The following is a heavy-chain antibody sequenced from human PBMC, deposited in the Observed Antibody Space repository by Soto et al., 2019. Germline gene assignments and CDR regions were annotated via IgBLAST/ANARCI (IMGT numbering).Heavy chain of an antibody. Sequence: SLRLSCTASGFTFGDYAMSWFRQAPGKGLEWAGFIRSKAYGGTTEYAASVKGRFTISRDDSKSIAYLQMNSLKTEDTAVYYCTRDQGYYDFWSGFDPSSYYYGMDVWGQGTTVTVSS. CDR3: TRDQGYYDFWSGFDPSSYYYGMDV. D-gene: IGHD3-3*01. CDR1: GFTFGDYA. CDR2: IRSKAYGGTT. V-gene: IGHV3-49*03. J-gene: IGHJ6*02.